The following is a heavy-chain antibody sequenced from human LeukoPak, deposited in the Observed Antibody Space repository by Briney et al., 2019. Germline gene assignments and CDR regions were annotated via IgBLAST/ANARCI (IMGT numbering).Heavy chain of an antibody. CDR1: GFTFSSYG. J-gene: IGHJ4*02. CDR3: ARGGDCPDY. D-gene: IGHD2-21*02. CDR2: LDTSGNT. Sequence: PGGSLRLSCAASGFTFSSYGMSWVRQPAGKGLEWIGRLDTSGNTHYNPSLKSRVTMSVDTSRNQFSLRLTSVTAADTAVYYCARGGDCPDYWAQGTLVTVSS. V-gene: IGHV4-4*07.